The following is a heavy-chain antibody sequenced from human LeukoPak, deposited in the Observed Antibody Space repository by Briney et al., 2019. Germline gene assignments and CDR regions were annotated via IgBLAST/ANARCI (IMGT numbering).Heavy chain of an antibody. CDR3: ARSSWSLFDY. D-gene: IGHD1-26*01. CDR2: IYHSGST. CDR1: GYSISSGYY. Sequence: SETLSLTCTVSGYSISSGYYWGWIRQPPGKGLEWIGSIYHSGSTYYNQSLKSRVTVSVDTSKNQFSLKLSSVTAADTAVFYCARSSWSLFDYWGQGTLVTVSS. J-gene: IGHJ4*02. V-gene: IGHV4-38-2*02.